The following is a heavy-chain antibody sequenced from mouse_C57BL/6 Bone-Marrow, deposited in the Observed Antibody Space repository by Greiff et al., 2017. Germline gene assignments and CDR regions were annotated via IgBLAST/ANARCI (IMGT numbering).Heavy chain of an antibody. CDR1: GYTFTSYG. J-gene: IGHJ4*01. CDR3: AIVLLSYVPFCYAMDY. V-gene: IGHV1-81*01. D-gene: IGHD1-1*01. Sequence: VQLQESGAELARPGASVKLSCKASGYTFTSYGISWVKQRTGQGLEWIGEIYPRSGNTYYNEKFKGKATLTADKSSSTAYMELRSLTSEDSAVYFCAIVLLSYVPFCYAMDYWGQGTSVTVSS. CDR2: IYPRSGNT.